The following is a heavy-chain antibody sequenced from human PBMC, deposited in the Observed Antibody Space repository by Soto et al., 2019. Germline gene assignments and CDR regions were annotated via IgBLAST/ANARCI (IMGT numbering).Heavy chain of an antibody. CDR3: EAEMTFGKLSVV. CDR1: GDSDTNYV. V-gene: IGHV1-69*01. CDR2: IFPKFGTT. Sequence: QVQLVQSGAEVKKPGSSVKVSCKASGDSDTNYVISWVRQAPGQGLEWMGGIFPKFGTTYSAQKLQDRLTITADESTSTVYMQLSSLRLDDTAVYYCEAEMTFGKLSVVWGQGTTVTVSS. D-gene: IGHD3-16*02. J-gene: IGHJ6*02.